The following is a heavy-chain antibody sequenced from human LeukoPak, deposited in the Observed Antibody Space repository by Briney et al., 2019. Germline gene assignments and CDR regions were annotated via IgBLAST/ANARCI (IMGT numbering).Heavy chain of an antibody. CDR2: ISGSGGST. D-gene: IGHD3-3*02. J-gene: IGHJ2*01. CDR1: GFTFNSYA. Sequence: PGGSLRLSCAASGFTFNSYAMNWVRQAPGKGLEWVSAISGSGGSTYYADSVKGRFTISRDNSKNTLYLQMNSLRAEDTAVYYCARDSTGYWYFDLWGRGTLVSVSS. V-gene: IGHV3-23*01. CDR3: ARDSTGYWYFDL.